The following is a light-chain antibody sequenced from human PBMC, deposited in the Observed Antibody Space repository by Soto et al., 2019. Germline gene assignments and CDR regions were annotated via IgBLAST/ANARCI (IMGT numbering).Light chain of an antibody. CDR1: SSDVGGYNY. Sequence: QSALTQPASVSGSPGQSITISCTGTSSDVGGYNYVSWYQQHPGKAPKLMIYDVSNRPSGVSNRFSGSKSGNTASLTISGLHAEDEADYYCSSYTSSSTRVFGGGTKRTVL. J-gene: IGLJ2*01. V-gene: IGLV2-14*01. CDR3: SSYTSSSTRV. CDR2: DVS.